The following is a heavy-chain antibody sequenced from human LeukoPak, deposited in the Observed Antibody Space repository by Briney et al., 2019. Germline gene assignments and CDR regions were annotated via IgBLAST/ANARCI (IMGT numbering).Heavy chain of an antibody. CDR3: ARESTTVTGTRTAFDI. CDR1: GYTFTGYY. Sequence: ASVKVSCKASGYTFTGYYMHWVRQAPGQGLEWMGWINPNSGGTNYAQKFQGRVTMTRDTSISTVYMELSRLRSDDTAVYYCARESTTVTGTRTAFDIWGQGTMVTVSS. V-gene: IGHV1-2*02. CDR2: INPNSGGT. J-gene: IGHJ3*02. D-gene: IGHD6-19*01.